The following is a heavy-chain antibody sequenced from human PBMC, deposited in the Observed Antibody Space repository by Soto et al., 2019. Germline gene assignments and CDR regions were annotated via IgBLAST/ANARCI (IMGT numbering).Heavy chain of an antibody. CDR3: ARGGYDILTGYYNRYYFYGMDV. D-gene: IGHD3-9*01. Sequence: QVQLVQSGAEVKKPGASVKVSCKASGYTFTSYDINWVRQATGQGLEWMGWMNPNSGNTGYAQKFQGRVTMTSNTSNSTAYMELSRLRSEDTAMYYCARGGYDILTGYYNRYYFYGMDVWGQGRTVTVSS. J-gene: IGHJ6*02. CDR2: MNPNSGNT. V-gene: IGHV1-8*01. CDR1: GYTFTSYD.